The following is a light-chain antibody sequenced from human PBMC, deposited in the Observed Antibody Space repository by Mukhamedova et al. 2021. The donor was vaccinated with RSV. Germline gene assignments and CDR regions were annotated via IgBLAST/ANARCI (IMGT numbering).Light chain of an antibody. V-gene: IGKV1-12*01. CDR2: AAS. CDR3: QQTSSFPLT. J-gene: IGKJ4*01. Sequence: WYQRRVHGGAPKLLIYAASTLQSGVPSRFSGSGSGADFTLTISSLQPEDFATYYCQQTSSFPLTFRGGSKVE.